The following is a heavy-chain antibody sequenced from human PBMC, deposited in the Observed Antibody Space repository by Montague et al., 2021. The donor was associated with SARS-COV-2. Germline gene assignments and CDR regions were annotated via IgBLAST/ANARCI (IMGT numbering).Heavy chain of an antibody. J-gene: IGHJ4*02. Sequence: SETLSLTCSVSGYSISNYYWGWIRQPPGKGLEWLGYIFSSGTATXNAPLRSRLTISVDTSTNQFSLKVTSVTTADTATYYCARGEVAGPFDYWGRGTLVTVSS. CDR2: IFSSGTA. CDR3: ARGEVAGPFDY. CDR1: GYSISNYY. D-gene: IGHD6-19*01. V-gene: IGHV4-59*01.